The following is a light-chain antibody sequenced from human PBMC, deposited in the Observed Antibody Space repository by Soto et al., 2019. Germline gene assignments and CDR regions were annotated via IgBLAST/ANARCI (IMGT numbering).Light chain of an antibody. V-gene: IGKV1-13*02. CDR2: DAS. Sequence: IRVTQSPASVSASIVDAVTISCRASQGIATGLAWYQQKPGAPPKLLIYDASTLEGGIPSRFSGRGSGTHFILTINNLQPEDFATYYCQQFNSLFGQGTRLETK. CDR1: QGIATG. CDR3: QQFNSL. J-gene: IGKJ5*01.